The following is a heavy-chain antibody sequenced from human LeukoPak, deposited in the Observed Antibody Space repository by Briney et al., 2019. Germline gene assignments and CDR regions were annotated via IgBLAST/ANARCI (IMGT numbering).Heavy chain of an antibody. CDR2: ISGSGSSI. V-gene: IGHV3-21*01. Sequence: GGSLRLSCAASGFTFSSYTINWVRQAPGKGLQWVSSISGSGSSIYYADSVKGRFTVSRDNSKNTLYLQMNSLRAEDTAVYYCARDQSTSVYYFDYWGQGTLVTVSS. J-gene: IGHJ4*02. CDR3: ARDQSTSVYYFDY. CDR1: GFTFSSYT.